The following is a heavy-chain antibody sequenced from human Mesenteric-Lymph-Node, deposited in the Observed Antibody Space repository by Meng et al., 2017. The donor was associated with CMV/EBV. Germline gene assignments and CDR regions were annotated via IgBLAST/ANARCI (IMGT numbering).Heavy chain of an antibody. Sequence: GGSLRLSCAASGFTFRNYWMTWVRQAPGKGLEWVANINEDGTQKYYLDSMRGRFSITRDNAENSLYLQMNSLRAEDTAVYYCASYTWIQLSIWGPGTLVTVSS. CDR1: GFTFRNYW. V-gene: IGHV3-7*01. J-gene: IGHJ4*02. D-gene: IGHD5-18*01. CDR2: INEDGTQK. CDR3: ASYTWIQLSI.